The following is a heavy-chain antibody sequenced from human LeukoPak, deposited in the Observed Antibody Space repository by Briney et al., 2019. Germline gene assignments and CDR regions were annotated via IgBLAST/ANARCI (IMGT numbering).Heavy chain of an antibody. J-gene: IGHJ4*02. V-gene: IGHV4-61*08. CDR3: ARVGPHASFDY. CDR2: IYYSGST. CDR1: GGSISSGGYY. Sequence: SETLSLTCTVSGGSISSGGYYWSWIRQPPGKGLEWIGYIYYSGSTNYNPSLKSRVTLSVDTSKNQFSLKLSSVTAADTAVYYCARVGPHASFDYWGQGTLVTVSS.